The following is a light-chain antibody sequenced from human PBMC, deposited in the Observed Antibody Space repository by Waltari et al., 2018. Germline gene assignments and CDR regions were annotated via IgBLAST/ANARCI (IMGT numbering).Light chain of an antibody. J-gene: IGKJ4*01. Sequence: DIQMTQSPSTLSASVGDRVTITCGASQSISSWLAWYQQKPGKAPKLLIYKASSLESGVPSRLSGSGSGTEFTLTISSLQPDDFAVYFCQQRSNWPLTFGGGTKVEIK. CDR1: QSISSW. V-gene: IGKV1-5*03. CDR3: QQRSNWPLT. CDR2: KAS.